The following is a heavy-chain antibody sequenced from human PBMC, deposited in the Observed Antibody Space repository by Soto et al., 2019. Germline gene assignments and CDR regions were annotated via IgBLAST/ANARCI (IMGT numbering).Heavy chain of an antibody. Sequence: GGSLRLSSAASGFTFSGYAMHWVRHAPGKGLEWVAVISYDGSNKYYADSVKGRFTISRDNSKNTLYLQMNSLRAEDTAVYYCARDRVGATYYYYGMDVWGQGTTGTVSS. CDR3: ARDRVGATYYYYGMDV. D-gene: IGHD1-26*01. CDR2: ISYDGSNK. V-gene: IGHV3-30-3*01. J-gene: IGHJ6*02. CDR1: GFTFSGYA.